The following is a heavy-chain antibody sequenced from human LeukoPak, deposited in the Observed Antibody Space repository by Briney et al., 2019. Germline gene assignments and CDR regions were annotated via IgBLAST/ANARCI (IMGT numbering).Heavy chain of an antibody. CDR3: ARGYSSSIDY. J-gene: IGHJ4*02. D-gene: IGHD6-13*01. Sequence: SETLSLTCTVSGGSISSSSYYWGWIRQPPGKGLEWIGSIYYSGSTYYNPSLKGRVTISVDTSKNQFSLQLKSVTPEDTAVYYCARGYSSSIDYWGQGTLVTVSS. CDR1: GGSISSSSYY. V-gene: IGHV4-39*01. CDR2: IYYSGST.